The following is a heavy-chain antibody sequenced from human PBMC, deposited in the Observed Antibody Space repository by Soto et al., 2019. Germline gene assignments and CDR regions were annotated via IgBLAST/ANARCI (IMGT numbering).Heavy chain of an antibody. J-gene: IGHJ4*02. Sequence: QVQLVESGGGVVQPGRSLRLTCAASGFTFSSNGMHWVRQAPGKGLEWVALVAYDGSKTYYGDSVRGRFTISRDNSENTLYLQMNSLRAEDTAVYYCARWVAGYMYDNSRKYDYWGQGTLVTVSS. D-gene: IGHD3-22*01. CDR1: GFTFSSNG. CDR3: ARWVAGYMYDNSRKYDY. V-gene: IGHV3-30*03. CDR2: VAYDGSKT.